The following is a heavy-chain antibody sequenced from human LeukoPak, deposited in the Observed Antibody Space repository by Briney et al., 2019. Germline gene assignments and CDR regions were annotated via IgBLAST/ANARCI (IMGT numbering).Heavy chain of an antibody. CDR2: IWYDGSNK. D-gene: IGHD2-15*01. CDR3: ARGYCSGGGCYDFDY. Sequence: GGSLRLSCAASGFTFSSYGMHWVRQAPGKGLEWVAVIWYDGSNKYYADSVKGRFTISRDNSKNTLYLQMNSLRAEDTAVYYCARGYCSGGGCYDFDYWGQGTLVTVSS. V-gene: IGHV3-33*01. J-gene: IGHJ4*02. CDR1: GFTFSSYG.